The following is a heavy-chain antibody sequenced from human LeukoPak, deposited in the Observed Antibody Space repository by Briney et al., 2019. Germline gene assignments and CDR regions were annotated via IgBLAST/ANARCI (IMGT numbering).Heavy chain of an antibody. D-gene: IGHD3-22*01. CDR1: GGTFSSYG. CDR2: ISAYNGNT. J-gene: IGHJ4*02. Sequence: ASVKVSCKASGGTFSSYGISWVRQAPGQGLEWMGWISAYNGNTNYAQKLQGRVTMTTDTSTSTAYMELRSLRSDDTAVYYCAREASYYYDSSGYTYWGQGTLVTVSS. CDR3: AREASYYYDSSGYTY. V-gene: IGHV1-18*01.